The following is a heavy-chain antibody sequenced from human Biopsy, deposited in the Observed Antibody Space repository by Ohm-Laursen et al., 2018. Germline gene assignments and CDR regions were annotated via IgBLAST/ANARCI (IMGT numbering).Heavy chain of an antibody. CDR3: ARGGKYYDSSGFYYVSLDY. Sequence: SVKVSCKASGDTFKNYALTWVRQAPGQGLEWMGRIIPSLDLADNAHQFQGRVTITADKSTSTAYMEVTNLRPEDTAMYYCARGGKYYDSSGFYYVSLDYWGQGSLVIVSS. D-gene: IGHD3-22*01. CDR1: GDTFKNYA. V-gene: IGHV1-69*04. CDR2: IIPSLDLA. J-gene: IGHJ4*02.